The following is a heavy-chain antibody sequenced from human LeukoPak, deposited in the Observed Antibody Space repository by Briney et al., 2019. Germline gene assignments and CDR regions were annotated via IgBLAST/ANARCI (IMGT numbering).Heavy chain of an antibody. CDR1: GFTFTDSA. D-gene: IGHD2-15*01. V-gene: IGHV3-73*01. CDR3: ARDGGYCSGGSCPDV. CDR2: IRSKANNYAT. Sequence: GGSLRLSCAASGFTFTDSAMHWVRQASGKGLEWVGRIRSKANNYATSYDASVKGRFTISRDDSKNTAFLQMDSLKTEDTAVYYCARDGGYCSGGSCPDVWGQGTTVTVSS. J-gene: IGHJ6*02.